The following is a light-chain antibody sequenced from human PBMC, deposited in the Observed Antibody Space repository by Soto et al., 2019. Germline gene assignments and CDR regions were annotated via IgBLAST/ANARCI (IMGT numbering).Light chain of an antibody. CDR3: SSFTNRFTFV. Sequence: QSVLAQPASVSGSPGQSIAISCTGTRSDVGAYNYVSWYQQHPGKAPKLMISEVTNRPSGVSDRFSGSKSGNTASLTISGFQAEDEADYYCSSFTNRFTFVFGTGTKVTVL. CDR2: EVT. V-gene: IGLV2-14*01. J-gene: IGLJ1*01. CDR1: RSDVGAYNY.